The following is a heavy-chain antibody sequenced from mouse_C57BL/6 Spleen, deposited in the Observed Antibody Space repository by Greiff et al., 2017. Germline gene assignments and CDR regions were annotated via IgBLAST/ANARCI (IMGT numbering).Heavy chain of an antibody. D-gene: IGHD4-1*01. CDR3: AAWGAWFAY. CDR1: GYTFTDYN. V-gene: IGHV1-22*01. Sequence: DVKLVESGPELVKPGASVKMSCKASGYTFTDYNMHWVKQSHGKSLEWIGYINPNNGGTSYNQKFKGKATLTVNKSSSTAYMELRSLTSEDSAVYYCAAWGAWFAYWGQGTLVTVSA. J-gene: IGHJ3*01. CDR2: INPNNGGT.